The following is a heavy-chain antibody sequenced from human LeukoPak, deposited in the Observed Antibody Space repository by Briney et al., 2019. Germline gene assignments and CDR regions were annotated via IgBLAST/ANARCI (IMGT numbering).Heavy chain of an antibody. CDR3: ARDTYYYGSGSYAGGAFGI. D-gene: IGHD3-10*01. J-gene: IGHJ3*02. CDR2: ISGSGGST. CDR1: GFTFSSYA. Sequence: TGGSLRLSCAASGFTFSSYAMSWVRQAPGKGLEWVSAISGSGGSTYYADSVKGRFTISRDNSKNTLYLQMNSLRAEDTAVYYCARDTYYYGSGSYAGGAFGIWGQGTMVTVSS. V-gene: IGHV3-23*01.